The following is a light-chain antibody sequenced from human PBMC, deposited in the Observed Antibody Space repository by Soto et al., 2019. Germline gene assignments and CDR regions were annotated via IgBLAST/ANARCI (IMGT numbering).Light chain of an antibody. CDR2: GAS. V-gene: IGKV3-20*01. CDR3: QQYGSSPGT. CDR1: QSVSSSY. Sequence: EIVLTQSPGTLSLSPWERSTLSGRASQSVSSSYLAWYQQKPGQAPRLLIYGASSRATGIPDRFSGSGSGTDFTLTISRLEPEDFAVYYCQQYGSSPGTFGGGTKV. J-gene: IGKJ4*01.